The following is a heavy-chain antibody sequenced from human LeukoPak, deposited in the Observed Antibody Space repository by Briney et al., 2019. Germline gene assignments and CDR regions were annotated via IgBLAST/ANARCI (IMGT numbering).Heavy chain of an antibody. V-gene: IGHV4-34*01. CDR2: INHSGST. J-gene: IGHJ4*02. D-gene: IGHD3-10*01. CDR3: ARELYHSGSRIDY. Sequence: SETLSLTCAVYGGSFSGYYWSWIRQPPGKGLEWIGEINHSGSTNYNPSLKSRVTISVDTSKNQFSLKLSSVTAADTAVYYCARELYHSGSRIDYWGQGTLVTVSS. CDR1: GGSFSGYY.